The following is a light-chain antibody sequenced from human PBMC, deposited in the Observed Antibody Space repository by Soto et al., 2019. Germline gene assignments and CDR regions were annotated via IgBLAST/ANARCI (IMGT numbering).Light chain of an antibody. J-gene: IGLJ2*01. Sequence: QSALTQPPSATGSPGQSVTISCTGTSSDVGTNNYVSWYQQHPGKAPKLLIFEVTKRPPGVPDRFSGSKSDNTASLTVSGLQAEDEADYYCSSYTSTTTPVVFGGGTKLTVL. CDR3: SSYTSTTTPVV. CDR1: SSDVGTNNY. CDR2: EVT. V-gene: IGLV2-8*01.